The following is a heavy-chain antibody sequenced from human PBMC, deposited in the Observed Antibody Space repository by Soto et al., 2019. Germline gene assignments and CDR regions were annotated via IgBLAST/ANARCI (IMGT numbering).Heavy chain of an antibody. CDR1: GLNFDDFA. Sequence: EVQLVESGGRLVQPGRSLRLSCVGTGLNFDDFAMHWVRQAPGKGLEWVSGITWNSRGLAYADSVKGRFTISRDNARNSLYLQMDSLRDEDTVLYYCAKGRYDFWSPYYFDSWGQGTLVTVSS. V-gene: IGHV3-9*01. J-gene: IGHJ4*02. D-gene: IGHD3-3*01. CDR3: AKGRYDFWSPYYFDS. CDR2: ITWNSRGL.